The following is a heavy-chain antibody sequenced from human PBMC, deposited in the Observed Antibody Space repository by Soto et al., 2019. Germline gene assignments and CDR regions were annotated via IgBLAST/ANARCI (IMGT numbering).Heavy chain of an antibody. V-gene: IGHV4-4*07. CDR2: IYTSGST. J-gene: IGHJ5*02. CDR1: GGSISSYY. D-gene: IGHD3-3*01. Sequence: SETLSLTCTVSGGSISSYYSSWIRQPAGKGLEWIGRIYTSGSTNYNPSLKSQVTMSVDTSKNQFSLKLSSVTAADTAVYYCARSGLTICEQARNWFDPWGQGTLVTVSS. CDR3: ARSGLTICEQARNWFDP.